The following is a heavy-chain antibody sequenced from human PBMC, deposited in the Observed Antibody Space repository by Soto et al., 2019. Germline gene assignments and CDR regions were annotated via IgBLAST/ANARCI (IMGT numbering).Heavy chain of an antibody. CDR3: AKDRVAYWYYYGMDV. J-gene: IGHJ6*02. Sequence: GGSLRLSCAASGFTFSSYAMSWVRQAPGKGLEWVSAISGSGGSTYYADSVKGRFTISRDNSKNTLYLQMNSLRAEDTAVYYCAKDRVAYWYYYGMDVWGQGTTVTVSS. V-gene: IGHV3-23*01. CDR1: GFTFSSYA. D-gene: IGHD2-8*02. CDR2: ISGSGGST.